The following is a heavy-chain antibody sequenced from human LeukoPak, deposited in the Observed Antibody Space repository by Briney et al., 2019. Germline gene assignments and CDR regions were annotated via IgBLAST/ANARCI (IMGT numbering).Heavy chain of an antibody. CDR2: ISGGGGAT. V-gene: IGHV3-23*01. CDR1: GFTFSSYA. D-gene: IGHD6-13*01. CDR3: AKDSGWFRFDY. J-gene: IGHJ4*02. Sequence: GGSLRLSCAASGFTFSSYAMSWVRQAPGKGLEWVSAISGGGGATFYADSVKGRFTISRDNSKNTLYLQMNGLRAEDTAVYYCAKDSGWFRFDYWGQGTLVTVSS.